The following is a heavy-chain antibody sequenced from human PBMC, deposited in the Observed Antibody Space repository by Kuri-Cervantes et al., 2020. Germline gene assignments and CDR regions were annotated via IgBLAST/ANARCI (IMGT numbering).Heavy chain of an antibody. CDR1: GFTFSSYA. CDR2: LTGGGNI. V-gene: IGHV3-23*01. Sequence: GGSLRLSCAASGFTFSSYAMSWVRQAPGKGLEWVSSLTGGGNIYYADSVKGRFTISRDNSKNSMFLQMNNLRLDDTAVYYCVSGLVYWGQGTLVTVSS. J-gene: IGHJ4*02. D-gene: IGHD6-6*01. CDR3: VSGLVY.